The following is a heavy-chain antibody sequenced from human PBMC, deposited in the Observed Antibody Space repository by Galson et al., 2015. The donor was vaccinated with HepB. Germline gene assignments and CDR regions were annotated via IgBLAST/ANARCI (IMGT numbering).Heavy chain of an antibody. CDR3: ARVTYYYGSGSSGRVDYYMDV. CDR2: IIPIFGTA. Sequence: SCKASGGTFSSYAISWVRQAPGQGLEWMGGIIPIFGTANYAQKFQGRVTITADESTSTAYMELSSLRSEDTAVYYCARVTYYYGSGSSGRVDYYMDVWGKGTTVTVSS. D-gene: IGHD3-10*01. J-gene: IGHJ6*03. CDR1: GGTFSSYA. V-gene: IGHV1-69*01.